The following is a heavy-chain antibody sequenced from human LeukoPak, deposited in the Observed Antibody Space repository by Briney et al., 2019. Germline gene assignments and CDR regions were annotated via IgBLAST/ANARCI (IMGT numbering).Heavy chain of an antibody. CDR3: AKPFITGTRSYDY. CDR2: ISGSGGST. V-gene: IGHV3-23*01. D-gene: IGHD1-20*01. J-gene: IGHJ4*02. Sequence: GGSLRLSCAASGFTFSSYGMSWVRQAPGEGLEWVSSISGSGGSTYYADSVRGQFAISRDNSKNTVYLQMNSLRAEDTAVYYCAKPFITGTRSYDYWGQGTLVTVSS. CDR1: GFTFSSYG.